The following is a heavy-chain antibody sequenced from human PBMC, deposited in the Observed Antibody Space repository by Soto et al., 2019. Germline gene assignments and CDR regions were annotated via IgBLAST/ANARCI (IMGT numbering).Heavy chain of an antibody. J-gene: IGHJ4*01. CDR2: MFYNGIT. CDR1: XDSFTTTDXY. Sequence: SXTXSLRXXGXXDSFTTTDXYWGWIRQSPGKGLEWIGSMFYNGITYYNPSLKSRVTISVDTSKTQFSLILNSVTAAATAVYYCARGVLHWGQGTLVTVSS. V-gene: IGHV4-39*07. CDR3: ARGVLH.